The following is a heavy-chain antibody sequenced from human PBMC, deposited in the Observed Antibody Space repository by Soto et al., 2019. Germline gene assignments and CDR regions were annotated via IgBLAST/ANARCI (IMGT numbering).Heavy chain of an antibody. D-gene: IGHD6-19*01. CDR2: ISYDGSNK. J-gene: IGHJ4*02. CDR3: ARVIAVAGYFDY. CDR1: GLTFHRHG. V-gene: IGHV3-30*03. Sequence: PGGSLRLSCAASGLTFHRHGMHWVRQAPGKGLEWVAVISYDGSNKYYADSVKGRFTISRDNSKNTLYLQMNSLRAEDTAVYYCARVIAVAGYFDYWGQGTLVTVSS.